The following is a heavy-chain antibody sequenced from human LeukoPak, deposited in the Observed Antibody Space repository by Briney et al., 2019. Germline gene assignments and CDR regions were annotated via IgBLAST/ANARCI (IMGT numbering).Heavy chain of an antibody. V-gene: IGHV3-20*04. J-gene: IGHJ6*03. CDR3: ARAVCPTIKFCDSSYFMDV. D-gene: IGHD6-6*01. Sequence: GGSLRLSCAASGFSFDDLGMTWVRQVPGKGLECVAGINWNGASTVYADSVRGRFTISRDDAKNSLYLQMNSLRAEDTALYYCARAVCPTIKFCDSSYFMDVWGKGTTVNVS. CDR1: GFSFDDLG. CDR2: INWNGAST.